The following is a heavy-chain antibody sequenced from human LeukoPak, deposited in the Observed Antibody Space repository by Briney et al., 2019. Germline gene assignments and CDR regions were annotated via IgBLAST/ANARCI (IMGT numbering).Heavy chain of an antibody. V-gene: IGHV4-59*08. Sequence: PSETLSLTCTVSGGSISSYYWSWIRQPPGKGLEWIGYIYYSGSINYNPSLESRVTISVDTSKNQFSLKLSSVTAADTAVYYCARTSWLQSSYYFDYWGQGTLVTVSS. CDR3: ARTSWLQSSYYFDY. CDR1: GGSISSYY. J-gene: IGHJ4*02. D-gene: IGHD5-24*01. CDR2: IYYSGSI.